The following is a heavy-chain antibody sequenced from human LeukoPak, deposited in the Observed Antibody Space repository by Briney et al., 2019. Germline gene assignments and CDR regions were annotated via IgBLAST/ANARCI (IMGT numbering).Heavy chain of an antibody. J-gene: IGHJ4*02. CDR2: ISYDGSNK. D-gene: IGHD3-22*01. CDR3: ARERDYYDSIVLDY. V-gene: IGHV3-30*04. CDR1: GFTFSSYA. Sequence: PGGSLRLSCAASGFTFSSYAMHWVRQAPGKGLEWVAVISYDGSNKYYADSVKGRFTISRDNSKNTLYLQMNSLRAEDTAVYYCARERDYYDSIVLDYWGQGTLVTVSS.